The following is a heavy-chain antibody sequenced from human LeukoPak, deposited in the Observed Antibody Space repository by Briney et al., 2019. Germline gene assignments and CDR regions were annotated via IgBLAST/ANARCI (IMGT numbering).Heavy chain of an antibody. J-gene: IGHJ3*02. D-gene: IGHD1-26*01. CDR3: ATRISEPDDAFDI. V-gene: IGHV3-21*01. CDR2: ISSSSSYI. Sequence: PGGSLRLSCAASGFTFSSYSMNRVRQAPGKGLEWVSSISSSSSYIYYADSVKGRFTISRDNAKNSLYLQMNSLRAEDTAVYYCATRISEPDDAFDIWGQGTMVTVSS. CDR1: GFTFSSYS.